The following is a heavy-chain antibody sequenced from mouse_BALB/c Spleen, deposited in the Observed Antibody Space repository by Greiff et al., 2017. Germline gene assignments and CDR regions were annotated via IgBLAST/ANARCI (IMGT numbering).Heavy chain of an antibody. V-gene: IGHV5-6-4*01. J-gene: IGHJ4*01. CDR3: TRDNLYYAMDY. CDR1: GFTFSSYT. CDR2: ISSGGSYT. Sequence: EVPGVESGGGLVKPGGSLKLSCAASGFTFSSYTMSWVRQTPEKRLEWVATISSGGSYTYYPDSVKGRFTISRDNAKNTLYLQLSSLKSEDTAMYYCTRDNLYYAMDYWGQGTSVTVSS.